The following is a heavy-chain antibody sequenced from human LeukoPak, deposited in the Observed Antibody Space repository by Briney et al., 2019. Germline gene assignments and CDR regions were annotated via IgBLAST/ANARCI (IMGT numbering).Heavy chain of an antibody. D-gene: IGHD2-15*01. CDR2: IYSGGST. CDR3: AKQVVGATRYFDL. V-gene: IGHV3-53*01. Sequence: PGGSLRLSCAASGFTVSSNYMSWVRQAPGKGLEWVSVIYSGGSTYYADSVKGRLTISRDNSKNTLYLQMNSLRAEDTAVYYCAKQVVGATRYFDLWGRGTLVTVSS. CDR1: GFTVSSNY. J-gene: IGHJ2*01.